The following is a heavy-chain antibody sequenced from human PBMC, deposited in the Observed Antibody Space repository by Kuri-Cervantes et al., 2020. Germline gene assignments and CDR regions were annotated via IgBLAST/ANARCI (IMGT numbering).Heavy chain of an antibody. CDR1: GFPISDHY. V-gene: IGHV3-72*01. D-gene: IGHD4-17*01. Sequence: GESLKISCVVSGFPISDHYIDWVRQAPGKGLEWVGRTRNKANSYTTEYAASVKGRFTISRDDSKNTLYLQMNSLKTEDTAVYYCTTGEYGDYGYVSHNFDYWGQGTLVTVSS. CDR3: TTGEYGDYGYVSHNFDY. J-gene: IGHJ4*02. CDR2: TRNKANSYTT.